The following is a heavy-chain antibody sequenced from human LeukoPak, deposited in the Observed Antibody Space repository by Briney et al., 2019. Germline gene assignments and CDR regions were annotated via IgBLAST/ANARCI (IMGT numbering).Heavy chain of an antibody. CDR1: GFSLSTSGVN. V-gene: IGHV2-5*02. CDR2: IYWDDDK. D-gene: IGHD3-22*01. Sequence: SGPTLVKPTQTLTLTCTFSGFSLSTSGVNVGWIRQPPGKALEWLALIYWDDDKRYSPSLKSRLTITKDTSKNQVVLTMTNMDPVDTATYYCAHRRQYYDSSGYYYDDSWGQGTLVTVSS. J-gene: IGHJ4*02. CDR3: AHRRQYYDSSGYYYDDS.